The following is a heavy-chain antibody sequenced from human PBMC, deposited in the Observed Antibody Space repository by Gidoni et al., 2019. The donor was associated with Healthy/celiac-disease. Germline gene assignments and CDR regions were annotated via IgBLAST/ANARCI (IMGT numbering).Heavy chain of an antibody. Sequence: QVQLQQWGAGLLTPSETLSLTSGVYGGSFRGYSWSWTRQPPGKGLEWIGEINQSVSTNYNPSLKRRVTISVDTSKNQFSLKLSSVTAADTAVYYCARSGIAAAGTEIGDYYYYGMDVWGQGTTVTVSS. D-gene: IGHD6-13*01. CDR2: INQSVST. CDR1: GGSFRGYS. CDR3: ARSGIAAAGTEIGDYYYYGMDV. J-gene: IGHJ6*02. V-gene: IGHV4-34*01.